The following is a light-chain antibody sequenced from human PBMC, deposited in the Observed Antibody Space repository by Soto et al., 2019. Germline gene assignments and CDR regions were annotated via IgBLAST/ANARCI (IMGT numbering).Light chain of an antibody. Sequence: EIVMTQSPATLSVSPGERATHSCRASQSVSSNLAWYQQKPGQAPRLLIYGASSRATGIPVRFSGSGSGTEFTLTISSLQSEDFAVYYCQQYNNWPLTFGQGTRLEIK. CDR2: GAS. J-gene: IGKJ5*01. CDR3: QQYNNWPLT. CDR1: QSVSSN. V-gene: IGKV3-15*01.